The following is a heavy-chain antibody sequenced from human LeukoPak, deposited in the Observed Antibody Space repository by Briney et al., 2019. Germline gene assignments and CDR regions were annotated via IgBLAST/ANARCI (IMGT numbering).Heavy chain of an antibody. V-gene: IGHV4-30-2*01. CDR1: GGSISSGGYY. Sequence: SETLSLTCTVSGGSISSGGYYWSWIRQPPGKGLEWIGYIYHSGSTYYNPSLKSRVTISVDRSKNQFSLKLSSVTAADTAVYYCARGRDYDIYFDYWGQGTLVTVSS. J-gene: IGHJ4*02. CDR3: ARGRDYDIYFDY. D-gene: IGHD4-17*01. CDR2: IYHSGST.